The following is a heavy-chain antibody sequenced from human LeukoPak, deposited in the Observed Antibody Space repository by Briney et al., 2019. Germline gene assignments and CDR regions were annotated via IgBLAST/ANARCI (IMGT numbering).Heavy chain of an antibody. CDR1: GGSISNYY. Sequence: SETLSLTCTVSGGSISNYYWSWIRQPPGKGLEWIAHISSSGSAIYNPSLMSRVSMAVDTSKNQFSLRLISVTAADTAVYYCAREWSGFDFWGQGIMVTVSS. V-gene: IGHV4-59*01. J-gene: IGHJ3*01. D-gene: IGHD2-15*01. CDR2: ISSSGSA. CDR3: AREWSGFDF.